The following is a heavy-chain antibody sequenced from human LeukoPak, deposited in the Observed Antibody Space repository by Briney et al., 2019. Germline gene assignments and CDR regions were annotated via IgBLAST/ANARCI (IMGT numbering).Heavy chain of an antibody. D-gene: IGHD5-24*01. CDR2: ISSSSTYI. CDR3: ARLRGSGYNYFDY. J-gene: IGHJ4*02. Sequence: GGSLRLSCAASGLTFSTYRMNWVRQAPGKGLEWVSSISSSSTYIYYADSVKGRFTISRDNAEDSLSLQMSSLRAEDTAVYYCARLRGSGYNYFDYWGQGTLVTVSS. CDR1: GLTFSTYR. V-gene: IGHV3-21*01.